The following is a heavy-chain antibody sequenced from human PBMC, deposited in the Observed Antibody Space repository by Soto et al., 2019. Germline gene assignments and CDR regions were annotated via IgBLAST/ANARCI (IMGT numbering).Heavy chain of an antibody. V-gene: IGHV1-18*01. CDR1: SETFASYD. Sequence: ASGKVSCKASSETFASYDITWVRQAPGQGLEWMGWISTYNGNTKYAQNVQGRVSMTTDTSTSTAYMELRSLKSDDTAVYYRARVTRGSGDWFDPWGQGTLVTVSS. D-gene: IGHD6-19*01. J-gene: IGHJ5*02. CDR2: ISTYNGNT. CDR3: ARVTRGSGDWFDP.